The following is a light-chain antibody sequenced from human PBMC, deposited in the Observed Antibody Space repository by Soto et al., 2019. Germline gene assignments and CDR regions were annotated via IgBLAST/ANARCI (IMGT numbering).Light chain of an antibody. Sequence: QSALTQPASVSASPGQSITIFCTGTSSDIGAYNSVSWYQQHPGTAPQLLIYDVSFRPSGISSRFSGSKSGNTASLTISGLQAEDEADYYCSSYTTTSTRVFGGGTQLTVL. V-gene: IGLV2-14*03. J-gene: IGLJ2*01. CDR3: SSYTTTSTRV. CDR1: SSDIGAYNS. CDR2: DVS.